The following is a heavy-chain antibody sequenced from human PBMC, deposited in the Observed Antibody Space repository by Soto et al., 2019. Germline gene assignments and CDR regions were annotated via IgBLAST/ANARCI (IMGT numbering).Heavy chain of an antibody. D-gene: IGHD1-20*01. Sequence: QVHLQESGPGLVRPSETLSLTCTVSGVSLKTYYWSWIRLPPGGGLEWFGYIFSSGSPNYNPSLRSRVTMSVETSNNQFSLKMSSVTAADTAVYYCARVAGISYYNHMDVWGKGTTVTVSS. V-gene: IGHV4-59*01. CDR2: IFSSGSP. CDR1: GVSLKTYY. J-gene: IGHJ6*03. CDR3: ARVAGISYYNHMDV.